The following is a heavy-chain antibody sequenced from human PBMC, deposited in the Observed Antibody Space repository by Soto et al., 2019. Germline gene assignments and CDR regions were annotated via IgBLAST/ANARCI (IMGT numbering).Heavy chain of an antibody. Sequence: SETLSLTCTVSGSSISDEYHWTWIRQSPAKGLEWIGYISYTGTTYYNPSLKSRVTISGDTSKNQFSLRMASVTAADTAVYYCDRQPKVTKTRRSFDSWGQGSLVTVSS. D-gene: IGHD4-17*01. CDR2: ISYTGTT. V-gene: IGHV4-30-4*01. CDR3: DRQPKVTKTRRSFDS. J-gene: IGHJ4*02. CDR1: GSSISDEYH.